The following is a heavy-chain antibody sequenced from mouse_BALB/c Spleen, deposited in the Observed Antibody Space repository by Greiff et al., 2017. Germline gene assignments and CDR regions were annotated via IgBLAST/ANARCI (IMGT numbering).Heavy chain of an antibody. CDR1: GFTFSSYG. J-gene: IGHJ4*01. V-gene: IGHV5-6*01. D-gene: IGHD2-4*01. CDR3: ARLDDYGYAMDY. CDR2: ISSGGSYT. Sequence: EVNVVESGGDLVKPGGSLKLSCAASGFTFSSYGMSWVRQTPDKRLEWVATISSGGSYTYYPDSVKGRFTISRDNAKNTLYLQMSSLKSEDTAMYYCARLDDYGYAMDYWGQGTSVTVSS.